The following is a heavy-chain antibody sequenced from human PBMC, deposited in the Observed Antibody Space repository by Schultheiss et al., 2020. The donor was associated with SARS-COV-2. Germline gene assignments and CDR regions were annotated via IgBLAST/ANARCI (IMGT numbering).Heavy chain of an antibody. D-gene: IGHD3-10*01. CDR2: IKQDGSVK. J-gene: IGHJ4*02. Sequence: GGSLRLSCAASGFTFSSYWMHWVRQVPGKGLEWVANIKQDGSVKHYVDSVKGRFTISRDNAKNSLYLQMNSLRAEDTAVYYCARDKLSEFAAIFDYWGQGTLVTVSS. CDR3: ARDKLSEFAAIFDY. V-gene: IGHV3-7*01. CDR1: GFTFSSYW.